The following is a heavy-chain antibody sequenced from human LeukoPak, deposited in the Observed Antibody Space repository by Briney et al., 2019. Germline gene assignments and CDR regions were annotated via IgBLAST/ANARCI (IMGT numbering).Heavy chain of an antibody. Sequence: SETLSLTCTVSGGSISSYYWSWIRQPPGKGLEWIGYIYYSGSTNYNPSLKSRVTISVDTFKNQFSLKLSSVTAADTAVYYCARGVAAAGDYYYYYMDVWGKGTTVTVSS. V-gene: IGHV4-59*01. CDR2: IYYSGST. CDR1: GGSISSYY. CDR3: ARGVAAAGDYYYYYMDV. J-gene: IGHJ6*03. D-gene: IGHD6-13*01.